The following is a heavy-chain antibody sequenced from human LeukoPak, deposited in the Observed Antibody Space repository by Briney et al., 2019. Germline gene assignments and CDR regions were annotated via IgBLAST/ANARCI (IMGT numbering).Heavy chain of an antibody. CDR1: GFTFSSYS. CDR2: NGDGSTT. CDR3: ATGNYYDRRGYYTFGH. J-gene: IGHJ1*01. V-gene: IGHV3-74*01. Sequence: GGSLRLSCAASGFTFSSYSMNWVRQAPGKGLVWVSRNGDGSTTSYADSVKGGFTISRDNAKNTLYLQMNSLRAEDTAVYYCATGNYYDRRGYYTFGHWGQGTLVTVSS. D-gene: IGHD3-22*01.